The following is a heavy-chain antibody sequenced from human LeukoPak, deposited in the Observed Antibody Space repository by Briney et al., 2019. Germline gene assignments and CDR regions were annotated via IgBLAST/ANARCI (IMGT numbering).Heavy chain of an antibody. Sequence: ASVKVSCKASGYTFTSYYMHWVRQAPGQGLEWMGIINPSGGSTSYAQKFQGRVTMTRDTSTSTVYMELSSLRSEDTAVYYCARDRRIAAASYYYYYMDVWGKGTTVTVSS. D-gene: IGHD6-13*01. CDR3: ARDRRIAAASYYYYYMDV. CDR1: GYTFTSYY. CDR2: INPSGGST. V-gene: IGHV1-46*01. J-gene: IGHJ6*03.